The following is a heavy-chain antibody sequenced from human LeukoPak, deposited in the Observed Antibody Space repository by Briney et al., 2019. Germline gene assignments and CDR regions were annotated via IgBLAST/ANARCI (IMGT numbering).Heavy chain of an antibody. V-gene: IGHV1-2*02. CDR2: INPNSGGT. J-gene: IGHJ4*02. CDR3: AREFVESGSYNY. CDR1: GYTFTGYY. D-gene: IGHD1-26*01. Sequence: ASVKVSCKASGYTFTGYYMHWVRQAPGQGLEWMGWINPNSGGTNYAQKFQGRVTMTRDTSISTAYMELSRLRSDDTAVYYCAREFVESGSYNYWGQGTLVTVSS.